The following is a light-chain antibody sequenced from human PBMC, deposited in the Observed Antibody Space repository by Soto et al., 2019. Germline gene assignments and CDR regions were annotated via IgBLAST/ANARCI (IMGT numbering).Light chain of an antibody. CDR3: QQRSNWPPVIT. Sequence: EIVLTQSPATLSLSPGERATLSCRASQSVGSYLAWYQQTPGQAPRLLIYDASNRATGIPARFTGSGSGTDFPLTISSLEPEDFSVYYCQQRSNWPPVITFGQGTRLEIK. CDR1: QSVGSY. J-gene: IGKJ5*01. CDR2: DAS. V-gene: IGKV3-11*01.